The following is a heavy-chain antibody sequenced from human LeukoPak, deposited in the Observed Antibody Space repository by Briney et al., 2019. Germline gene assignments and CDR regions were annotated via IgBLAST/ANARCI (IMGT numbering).Heavy chain of an antibody. J-gene: IGHJ4*02. V-gene: IGHV3-30*18. CDR1: GFTFSSYG. CDR2: ISYDGSNN. D-gene: IGHD1-26*01. CDR3: AKVRGEWEPGPFDY. Sequence: GTSLRPSCAASGFTFSSYGMYWVRQAPRKGLEWVSVISYDGSNNYYADPVRGRFAISRDNSKNTRYLQMNSLRAEDTTVYYCAKVRGEWEPGPFDYCGEGTLVTASS.